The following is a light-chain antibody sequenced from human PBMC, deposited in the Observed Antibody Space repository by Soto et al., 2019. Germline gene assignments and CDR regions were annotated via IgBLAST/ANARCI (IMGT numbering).Light chain of an antibody. CDR1: QSVNTY. CDR2: KAS. J-gene: IGKJ1*01. CDR3: QQYHSYPWT. Sequence: DIQMTQSPSTLSASVGDRVTVTCRASQSVNTYLAWFHQKPGKAPKLLISKASSLESGVPSRFSGSGSGTDFTLTISSLQPDDFATYYCQQYHSYPWTFGQGTKVEIK. V-gene: IGKV1-5*03.